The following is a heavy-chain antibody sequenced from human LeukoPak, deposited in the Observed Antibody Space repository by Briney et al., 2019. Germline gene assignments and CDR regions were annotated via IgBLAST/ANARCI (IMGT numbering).Heavy chain of an antibody. J-gene: IGHJ6*03. CDR3: ARGRRFGGFYYYYMDV. CDR1: GYTFTSYY. CDR2: INPSGGST. D-gene: IGHD3-16*01. V-gene: IGHV1-46*01. Sequence: GASVKVSCTASGYTFTSYYIHWVRQAPGQGLEWMGIINPSGGSTSYAQKFQGRVTMTRDTSTSTVYMELSSLRSEDTAVYYCARGRRFGGFYYYYMDVWGKGTTVTISS.